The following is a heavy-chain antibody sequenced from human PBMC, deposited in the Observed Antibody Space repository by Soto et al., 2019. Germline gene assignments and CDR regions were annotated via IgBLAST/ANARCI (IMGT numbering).Heavy chain of an antibody. D-gene: IGHD2-2*02. Sequence: SETLSLTCRVSGAYISDFSWSWIRQPAGKGLEWIGRITINGSTQKNPSFKSRVTMSIDTSRNHFSLKLRSVIVADTAVYHCARFVRSCSGTTCYTRADVWGQGTTVTVSS. CDR3: ARFVRSCSGTTCYTRADV. CDR2: ITINGST. V-gene: IGHV4-4*07. J-gene: IGHJ6*02. CDR1: GAYISDFS.